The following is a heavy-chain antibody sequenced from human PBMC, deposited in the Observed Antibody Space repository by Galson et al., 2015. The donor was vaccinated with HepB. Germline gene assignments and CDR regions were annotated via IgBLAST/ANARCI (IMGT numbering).Heavy chain of an antibody. Sequence: SVKVSCKASGYTFTRYAMHWVRQAPGQRLEWMGWINAGNGNTKYSQKFQGRVTITRDTSASTAYMELSSLRSEDTAVYYCARDPFYYYYYMDVWGKGTTVTVSS. CDR1: GYTFTRYA. V-gene: IGHV1-3*01. CDR2: INAGNGNT. J-gene: IGHJ6*03. CDR3: ARDPFYYYYYMDV.